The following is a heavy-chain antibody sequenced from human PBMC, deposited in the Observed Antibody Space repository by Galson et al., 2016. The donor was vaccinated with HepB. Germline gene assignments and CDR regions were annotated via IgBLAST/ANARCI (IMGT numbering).Heavy chain of an antibody. J-gene: IGHJ4*02. V-gene: IGHV3-23*01. D-gene: IGHD1/OR15-1a*01. CDR1: GFIFSKSA. Sequence: LRLPCAAAGFIFSKSALSGVGQARGKGLEWVSGISESAGSTYFADSVKGRFTISRDNSKNTLYLQMNSLRVEDTAVYYCAKGTTLQVHFGYFAHWGQGTLVTVSS. CDR2: ISESAGST. CDR3: AKGTTLQVHFGYFAH.